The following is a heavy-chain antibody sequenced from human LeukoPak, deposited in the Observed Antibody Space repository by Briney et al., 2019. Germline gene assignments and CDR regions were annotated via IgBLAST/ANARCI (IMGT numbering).Heavy chain of an antibody. CDR2: ISGSGGST. J-gene: IGHJ6*03. V-gene: IGHV3-23*01. CDR1: GFTFSSYG. Sequence: PGGSLRLSCTASGFTFSSYGMSWVRQAPGKGLEWLSGISGSGGSTYYAEFVKGRFTISRDNSMNTLYLRMNSLRAEDTAVYYCAKPYGGNAYYYYMDVWGKGTTVTVSS. D-gene: IGHD4-23*01. CDR3: AKPYGGNAYYYYMDV.